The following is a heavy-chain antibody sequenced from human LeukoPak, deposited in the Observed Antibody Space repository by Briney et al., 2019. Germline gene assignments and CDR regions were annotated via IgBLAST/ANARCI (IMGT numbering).Heavy chain of an antibody. CDR3: AKGSPYCSGGSCDFDY. V-gene: IGHV3-23*01. CDR2: ISGSGGST. J-gene: IGHJ4*02. D-gene: IGHD2-15*01. CDR1: GFPFNSYA. Sequence: AGGSLRLSCAASGFPFNSYALSWVRQAPRMGLEWVSAISGSGGSTYYADSVKGRFTISRDNSKNTLYLQMNSLRAEDTAVYYCAKGSPYCSGGSCDFDYWGQGTLVTVSS.